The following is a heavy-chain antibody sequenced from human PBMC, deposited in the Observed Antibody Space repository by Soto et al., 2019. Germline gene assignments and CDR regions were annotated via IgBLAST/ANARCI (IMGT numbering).Heavy chain of an antibody. D-gene: IGHD6-19*01. Sequence: GGSLRLSCAASGFTFSSYAMSWVRQAPGKGLEWVSAISGSGGSTYYADSVKGRFTISRDNSKNTLYLQMNSLRAEDTAVYYCANIIALRVAGALFTYYYYGMDVWGQGTTVTVSS. V-gene: IGHV3-23*01. CDR3: ANIIALRVAGALFTYYYYGMDV. J-gene: IGHJ6*02. CDR1: GFTFSSYA. CDR2: ISGSGGST.